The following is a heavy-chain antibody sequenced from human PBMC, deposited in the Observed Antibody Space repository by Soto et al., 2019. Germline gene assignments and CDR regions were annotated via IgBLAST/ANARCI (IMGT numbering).Heavy chain of an antibody. V-gene: IGHV3-23*01. J-gene: IGHJ6*02. Sequence: EVQLLESGGGLVQSGGSLRLSCAASGFTFSSHAMTWVRQAPGEGLEWVSSVNDNGGSRYYADSVQGRFTISRDNSTNTLYLQMSSLRAEDTAVYYCAKASIQQLVRIGMDVWGQGTTVTVSS. CDR2: VNDNGGSR. CDR1: GFTFSSHA. D-gene: IGHD6-13*01. CDR3: AKASIQQLVRIGMDV.